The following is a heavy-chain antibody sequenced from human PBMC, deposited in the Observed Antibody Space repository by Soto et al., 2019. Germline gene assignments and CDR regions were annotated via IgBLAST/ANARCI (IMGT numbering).Heavy chain of an antibody. Sequence: EVQLVESGGGLVQPGGSLRLSCAGSGFTFSNYWMNWVRQTPGKGLEWVANIKQDGSAKNYVESVKGRFTICRDNAKNLVYLQTNSLRAEDTAVYYCAGGTGWVHDYWGQGTLVTVSS. CDR3: AGGTGWVHDY. J-gene: IGHJ4*02. D-gene: IGHD1-1*01. CDR2: IKQDGSAK. V-gene: IGHV3-7*04. CDR1: GFTFSNYW.